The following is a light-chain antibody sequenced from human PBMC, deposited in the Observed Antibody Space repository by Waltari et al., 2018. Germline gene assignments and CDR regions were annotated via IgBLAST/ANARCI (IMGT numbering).Light chain of an antibody. J-gene: IGLJ3*02. CDR2: STN. Sequence: QTVVTHEPSFSVSPGGTVTLTFSLRSGSVSTSFSPGWYQQTPGQAPRTLIYSTNTRSSGVPDRFSGSILGSKAALTITGAQADDESDYYCVLYLPSGIWVFGGGTKLTVL. CDR1: SGSVSTSFS. V-gene: IGLV8-61*01. CDR3: VLYLPSGIWV.